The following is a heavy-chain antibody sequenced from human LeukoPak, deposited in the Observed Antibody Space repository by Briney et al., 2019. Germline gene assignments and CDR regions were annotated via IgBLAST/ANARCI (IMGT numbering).Heavy chain of an antibody. D-gene: IGHD1-26*01. V-gene: IGHV1-2*02. CDR2: INPNSGGT. CDR3: ARAVGATPGVFYFDY. CDR1: GYTFTGYY. Sequence: ASVKVSCKASGYTFTGYYMHWVRQAPGQGLEWMGWINPNSGGTNYAQKFQGRVTMTRDTSISTAYMELSRLRSDDTAVYYCARAVGATPGVFYFDYWGQGTLVTVSS. J-gene: IGHJ4*02.